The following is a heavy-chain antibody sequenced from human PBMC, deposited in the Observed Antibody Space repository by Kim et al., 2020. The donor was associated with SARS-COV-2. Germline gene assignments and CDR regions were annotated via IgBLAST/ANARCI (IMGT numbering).Heavy chain of an antibody. CDR3: ARGITIFGVVTNGMDV. Sequence: SLKNRVTIAVDTSKNQFALKLSSVTAADTAVYYCARGITIFGVVTNGMDVWGQGTTVTVSS. D-gene: IGHD3-3*01. J-gene: IGHJ6*02. V-gene: IGHV4-31*02.